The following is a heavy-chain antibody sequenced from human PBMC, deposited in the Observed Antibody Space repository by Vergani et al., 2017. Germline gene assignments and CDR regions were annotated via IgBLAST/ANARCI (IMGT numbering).Heavy chain of an antibody. V-gene: IGHV1-2*02. D-gene: IGHD6-13*01. Sequence: QVQLVQSGAEVKKPGASVKVSCKASGYTFTGYYMHWVRQAPGQGLEWMGWINPNSGGTNYAQKFQGRVTMTRDTAISTAYMERSRLRSDDTAVYYCAREGSSSWYYYGMDVWGQGTTVTVSS. CDR2: INPNSGGT. CDR3: AREGSSSWYYYGMDV. CDR1: GYTFTGYY. J-gene: IGHJ6*02.